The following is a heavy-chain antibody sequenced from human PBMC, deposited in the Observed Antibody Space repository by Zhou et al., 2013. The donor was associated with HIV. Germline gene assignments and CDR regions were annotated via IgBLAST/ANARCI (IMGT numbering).Heavy chain of an antibody. CDR1: GYTFTRYL. V-gene: IGHV1-46*01. CDR3: AREGLFSNSYRTIDY. Sequence: QVQLVQSGAEVKKPGASVRISCKASGYTFTRYLIHWVRQAPGQGLEWLGIINPSGGTTSYAQKFQGRVTMTRDASTSTVFVELSSLRSEDTAVFYCAREGLFSNSYRTIDYWGQGNPGSPSSQ. D-gene: IGHD3-22*01. CDR2: INPSGGTT. J-gene: IGHJ4*02.